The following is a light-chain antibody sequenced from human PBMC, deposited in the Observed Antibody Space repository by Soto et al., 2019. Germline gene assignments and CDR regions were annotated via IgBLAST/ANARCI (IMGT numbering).Light chain of an antibody. CDR2: DAS. J-gene: IGKJ4*01. CDR3: QQRSNLLT. CDR1: QSVNSY. V-gene: IGKV3-11*01. Sequence: EIVLTQSPATLSLSPGERATLSCRASQSVNSYLAWYQQRPGQAPRLLIYDASNRATGIPARFSGSGSGTDFSLTISSLEPEDFAVYYCQQRSNLLTFVGGTKVDIK.